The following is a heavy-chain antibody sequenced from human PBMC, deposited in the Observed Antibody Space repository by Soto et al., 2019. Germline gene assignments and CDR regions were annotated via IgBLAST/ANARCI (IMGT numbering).Heavy chain of an antibody. CDR3: AIEGYCSSTSCYSFDY. D-gene: IGHD2-2*01. J-gene: IGHJ4*02. V-gene: IGHV3-64*01. Sequence: EVQLVESGGGLVQPGGSLRLSCAASGFTFSSYAMHWVRQAPGKGLEYVSAISSNGGSTYYANSVKGRFSISRDNSKIALYLQTGSLRAEDMAVHYCAIEGYCSSTSCYSFDYWGQGTLVSVSS. CDR2: ISSNGGST. CDR1: GFTFSSYA.